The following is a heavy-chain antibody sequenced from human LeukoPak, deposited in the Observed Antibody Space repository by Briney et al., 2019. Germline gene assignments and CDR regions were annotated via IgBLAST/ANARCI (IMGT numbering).Heavy chain of an antibody. Sequence: SETLSLTCTVSGGSISNSNYCWGWIRQPPGKGLEWIGSSYYSGGTYYNPSLKSRATISVDTSKNQFSLKLRSVAAADTAVYYCARRGDSAWYFDLWGRGTLDTVSS. CDR1: GGSISNSNYC. D-gene: IGHD5-18*01. V-gene: IGHV4-39*01. CDR3: ARRGDSAWYFDL. CDR2: SYYSGGT. J-gene: IGHJ2*01.